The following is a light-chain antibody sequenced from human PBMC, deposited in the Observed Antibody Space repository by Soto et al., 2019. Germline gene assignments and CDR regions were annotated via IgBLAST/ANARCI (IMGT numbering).Light chain of an antibody. J-gene: IGKJ1*01. CDR3: QQSYSTPHT. CDR2: KAS. CDR1: QSIDIW. Sequence: DFQMTQSPFTLSASVGDRVTITCRASQSIDIWLAWYQQKPGKAPKLLIYKASSLESGVPSRFSGSGSGTEFTLTISSLQPEDFATYYCQQSYSTPHTFGQGTKVDIK. V-gene: IGKV1-5*03.